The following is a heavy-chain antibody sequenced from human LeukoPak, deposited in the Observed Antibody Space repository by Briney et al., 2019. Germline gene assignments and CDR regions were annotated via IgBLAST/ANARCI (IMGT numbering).Heavy chain of an antibody. J-gene: IGHJ4*02. Sequence: SLRLSCAASGIPFTNYAMSWVRQAPGKGLEWVSGISDSGDGTYYADSVKGRFTISIDNSKNTLYLQMNSLRAEDTAVYYCANARWFLDSWGQGTLVTVSS. CDR1: GIPFTNYA. CDR3: ANARWFLDS. D-gene: IGHD4-23*01. V-gene: IGHV3-23*01. CDR2: ISDSGDGT.